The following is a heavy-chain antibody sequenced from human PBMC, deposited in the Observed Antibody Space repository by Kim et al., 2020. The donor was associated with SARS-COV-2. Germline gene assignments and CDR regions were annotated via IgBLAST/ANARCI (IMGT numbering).Heavy chain of an antibody. CDR3: ARARGVAGMRYFDF. CDR2: MFYSVTT. J-gene: IGHJ4*02. CDR1: GDSVSLSY. Sequence: SETLSLTCSVSGDSVSLSYWSWIRQPPGKGLDWIGYMFYSVTTQYNPSVRSRVAMSVDTSKNQFSLVLNSVTAADTAVYYCARARGVAGMRYFDFWGPGILVTVSS. D-gene: IGHD6-19*01. V-gene: IGHV4-59*02.